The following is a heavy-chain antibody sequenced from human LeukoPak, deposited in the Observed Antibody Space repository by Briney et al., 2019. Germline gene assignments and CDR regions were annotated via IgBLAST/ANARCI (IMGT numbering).Heavy chain of an antibody. CDR1: GYTFTGYY. Sequence: GASVKVSCKASGYTFTGYYMHWVRQAPGQGLDWMGWINPNSGGTNYAQKFQGWVTMTRDTSISTAYMELSRLRSDDTAVYYCARGARYFDWAYFDYWGQGTLVTVSS. CDR3: ARGARYFDWAYFDY. CDR2: INPNSGGT. J-gene: IGHJ4*02. D-gene: IGHD3-9*01. V-gene: IGHV1-2*04.